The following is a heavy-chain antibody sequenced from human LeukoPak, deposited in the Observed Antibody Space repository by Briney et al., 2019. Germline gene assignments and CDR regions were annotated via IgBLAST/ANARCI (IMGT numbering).Heavy chain of an antibody. Sequence: PGGSLRLSCAASGFTFDDYAMHWVRQAPGKGLEWVSLISWDGGSTYYADSVKGRFTISRDNARNSLYLQMNSLRADDTAVYYCVRDGRGYSSYFDFWGQGTLVTVSS. CDR3: VRDGRGYSSYFDF. V-gene: IGHV3-43D*03. J-gene: IGHJ4*02. CDR1: GFTFDDYA. D-gene: IGHD6-13*01. CDR2: ISWDGGST.